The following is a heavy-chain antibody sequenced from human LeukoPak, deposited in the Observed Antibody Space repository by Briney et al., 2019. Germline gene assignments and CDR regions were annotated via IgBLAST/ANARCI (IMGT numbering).Heavy chain of an antibody. J-gene: IGHJ2*01. D-gene: IGHD5-18*01. V-gene: IGHV4-61*02. Sequence: SQTLSLTCTVSGGSISSGSYYWSWIRQPAGKGLEWLGRIYTSGSPNYNPSLKTRVTISVETSKTQFSLKLSSVTAADTAVYYCARDGRGYSYGYKAPDWYFDLWGRGTLVTVSS. CDR3: ARDGRGYSYGYKAPDWYFDL. CDR2: IYTSGSP. CDR1: GGSISSGSYY.